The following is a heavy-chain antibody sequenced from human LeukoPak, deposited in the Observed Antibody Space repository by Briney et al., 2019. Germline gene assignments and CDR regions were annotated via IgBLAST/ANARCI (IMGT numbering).Heavy chain of an antibody. V-gene: IGHV4-39*07. CDR2: SYYGGST. J-gene: IGHJ6*02. D-gene: IGHD2-8*01. Sequence: PSETLSLTCTVSGGSISSSNYYWGWIRQPPGKGLEWIGCSYYGGSTYYNPSLKSRVSISVDTSQNQFSLKLTSVTAADTAVYYCARIMDTAWGMDVWGQGTTVTVSS. CDR1: GGSISSSNYY. CDR3: ARIMDTAWGMDV.